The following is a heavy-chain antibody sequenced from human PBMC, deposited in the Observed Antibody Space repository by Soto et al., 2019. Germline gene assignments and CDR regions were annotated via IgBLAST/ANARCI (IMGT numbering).Heavy chain of an antibody. V-gene: IGHV3-48*02. D-gene: IGHD3-22*01. CDR2: ISSSSSTI. J-gene: IGHJ3*02. Sequence: GSLRLSCAASGFTFSSYSMNWVRQAPGKGLAWVSYISSSSSTINYADSVKGRFTISRDNCKNSLYLQINRLRDEDTAVYYYARDNRPMIVVFGAFDIWGQGTMVTVSS. CDR3: ARDNRPMIVVFGAFDI. CDR1: GFTFSSYS.